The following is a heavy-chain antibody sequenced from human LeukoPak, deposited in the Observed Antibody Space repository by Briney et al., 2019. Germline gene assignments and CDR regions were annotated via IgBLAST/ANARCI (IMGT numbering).Heavy chain of an antibody. D-gene: IGHD5-18*01. CDR2: IYYSGST. Sequence: PSETLSLTCTVSGGSISSSSYYWGWIRQPPGKGLEWIGRIYYSGSTYYNPSLKSRVTISVDTSKNQFSLKLSSVTAADTAVYYCGRLDTAMVDYWGQGTLVTVSS. CDR3: GRLDTAMVDY. CDR1: GGSISSSSYY. V-gene: IGHV4-39*01. J-gene: IGHJ4*02.